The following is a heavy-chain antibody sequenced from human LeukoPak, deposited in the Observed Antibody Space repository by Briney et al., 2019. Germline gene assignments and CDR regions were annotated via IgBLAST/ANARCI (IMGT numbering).Heavy chain of an antibody. V-gene: IGHV3-74*01. D-gene: IGHD7-27*01. CDR2: INSDESST. CDR1: GFSFSRYW. J-gene: IGHJ4*02. CDR3: ARETNWGPDY. Sequence: PGGSLRLSCVVSGFSFSRYWMHWVRQAPGKGLVWVSRINSDESSTSYADSVKGRFTISRDNARNTLYLQMNSLRAEDTAVYYCARETNWGPDYWGQGTLVTVSS.